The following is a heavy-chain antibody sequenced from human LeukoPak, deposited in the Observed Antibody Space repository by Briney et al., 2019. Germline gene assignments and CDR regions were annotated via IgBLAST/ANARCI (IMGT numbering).Heavy chain of an antibody. CDR3: ARTGYCSSTSCRYYFDY. J-gene: IGHJ4*02. CDR2: IIPIFGTA. Sequence: ASVKVSCKASGYTFTGYYVHWVRQAPGQGLEWMGGIIPIFGTANYAQKFQGRVTITTDESTSTAYMELSSLRSEDTAVYYCARTGYCSSTSCRYYFDYWGQGTLVTVSS. CDR1: GYTFTGYY. D-gene: IGHD2-2*01. V-gene: IGHV1-69*05.